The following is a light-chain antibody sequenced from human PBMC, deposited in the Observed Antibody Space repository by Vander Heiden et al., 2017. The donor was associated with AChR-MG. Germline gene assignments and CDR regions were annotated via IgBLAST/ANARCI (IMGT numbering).Light chain of an antibody. J-gene: IGKJ4*01. CDR3: QQDNDYLDT. CDR2: KAS. V-gene: IGKV1-5*03. CDR1: RNIGGW. Sequence: DTQMTQSPSTLSASVGDRVTITCRASRNIGGWLAWYQQKPGKAPKLLIYKASTLESGVPSRFSGSGSGTEFTLTISSLQPDDFATYYSQQDNDYLDTFGGGTKVEI.